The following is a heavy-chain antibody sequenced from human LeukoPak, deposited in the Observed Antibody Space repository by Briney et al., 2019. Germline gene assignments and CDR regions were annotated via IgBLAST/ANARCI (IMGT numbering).Heavy chain of an antibody. J-gene: IGHJ4*02. CDR2: IRYDGADK. CDR1: GFTFNTYG. D-gene: IGHD2-15*01. V-gene: IGHV3-30*02. Sequence: GGSLRLSCAASGFTFNTYGMHWVRQAPDKGLEWVAFIRYDGADKYYADSVKGRFTISRDNSKNTLYLQMNSLRVEDSAVYYCAREGLLGYCSGGSCPEDYWGQGTLVTVSS. CDR3: AREGLLGYCSGGSCPEDY.